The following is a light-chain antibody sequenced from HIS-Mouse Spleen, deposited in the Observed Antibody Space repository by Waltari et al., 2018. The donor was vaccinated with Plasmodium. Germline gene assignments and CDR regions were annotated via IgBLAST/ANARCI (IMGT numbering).Light chain of an antibody. J-gene: IGKJ3*01. CDR3: QQYDNLPPLFT. Sequence: DIQMTQSPSSLSASVGERVTITCQASQDISNYFNWYQQKPGKAPKLLIYDASNLETGVPSRFSGSGSGTDFTFTISSLQPEDIATYYCQQYDNLPPLFTFGPGTKVDIK. CDR2: DAS. CDR1: QDISNY. V-gene: IGKV1-33*01.